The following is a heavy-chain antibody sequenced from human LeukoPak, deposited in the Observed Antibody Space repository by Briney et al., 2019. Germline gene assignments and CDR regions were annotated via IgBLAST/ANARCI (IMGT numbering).Heavy chain of an antibody. D-gene: IGHD6-13*01. CDR2: ISGHGDSA. J-gene: IGHJ4*02. Sequence: GGSLRLSCAASGFTFSSYAMSWVRQAPGKGLEWVSAISGHGDSAYYADSVKGRFTISRDNAKNSLYLQMDSLRAEDTAIYYCARDMTITGADDYWGQGTLVTVSS. CDR1: GFTFSSYA. V-gene: IGHV3-23*01. CDR3: ARDMTITGADDY.